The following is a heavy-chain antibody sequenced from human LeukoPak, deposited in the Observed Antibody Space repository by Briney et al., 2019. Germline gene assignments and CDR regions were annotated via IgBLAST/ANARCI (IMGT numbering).Heavy chain of an antibody. CDR1: GFSFSNTW. Sequence: GGSLRLSCAASGFSFSNTWMTWVRQAPGKGLEWVANIKEDGSEKNYVDSVKGRFTISRDNAKNSLYLQMNSLRAEDTAVYYCARALGWKAFDIWGRGTLVTVS. J-gene: IGHJ3*02. V-gene: IGHV3-7*01. CDR3: ARALGWKAFDI. CDR2: IKEDGSEK. D-gene: IGHD1-1*01.